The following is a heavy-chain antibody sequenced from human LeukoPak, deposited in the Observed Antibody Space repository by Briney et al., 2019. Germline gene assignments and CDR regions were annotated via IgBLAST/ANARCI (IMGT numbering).Heavy chain of an antibody. Sequence: GGSLRLSCAASGFTFSSYAMSWVRQAPGKGLEWVSVIYSGGSTYYADSVKGRFAISRDNSKNTLFLQMNSLRAEDTAVYYCARTGYGSGHYYYYGMDVWGQGTTVTVSS. CDR2: IYSGGST. CDR3: ARTGYGSGHYYYYGMDV. D-gene: IGHD3-10*01. J-gene: IGHJ6*02. V-gene: IGHV3-53*01. CDR1: GFTFSSYA.